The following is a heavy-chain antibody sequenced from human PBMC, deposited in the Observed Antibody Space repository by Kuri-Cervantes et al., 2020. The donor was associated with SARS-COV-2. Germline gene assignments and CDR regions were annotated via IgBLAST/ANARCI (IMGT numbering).Heavy chain of an antibody. D-gene: IGHD3-3*01. CDR2: ISSSRNYI. J-gene: IGHJ4*02. Sequence: GESLKISCAASGFTFSSYNMNWVRQAPGKGLEWVSSISSSRNYIYYADSVRGRFTISRDNAKNSLYLQMNSLRAEDTAVYYCARGDDITIFGVVIKGGTDYWGQGTLVTVSS. CDR1: GFTFSSYN. V-gene: IGHV3-21*01. CDR3: ARGDDITIFGVVIKGGTDY.